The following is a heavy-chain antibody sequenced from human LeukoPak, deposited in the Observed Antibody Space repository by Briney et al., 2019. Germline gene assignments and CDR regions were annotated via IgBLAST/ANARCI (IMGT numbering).Heavy chain of an antibody. V-gene: IGHV1-69*13. CDR2: IIPIFGTA. CDR1: GGTFSSYA. J-gene: IGHJ4*02. Sequence: SVKVSCKASGGTFSSYAISWVRQAPGQGLEWMGGIIPIFGTANYAQKFQGRVTITADESTSTAYMELSSLRSEDTAVYYCARSRWDSSGCPIDYWGQGTLVTVSS. D-gene: IGHD3-22*01. CDR3: ARSRWDSSGCPIDY.